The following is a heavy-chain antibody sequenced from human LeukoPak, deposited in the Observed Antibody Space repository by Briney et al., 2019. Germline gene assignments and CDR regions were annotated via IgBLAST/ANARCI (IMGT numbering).Heavy chain of an antibody. CDR2: ISSRSSYI. D-gene: IGHD3-10*02. J-gene: IGHJ6*04. V-gene: IGHV3-21*01. Sequence: GGSVRLSCAASGFTFSTYTMNWVRQAPGKGLEWVSSISSRSSYIYYADSVKGRFTISRDNAKNSLYLQMNSLRAEDTAVYYCAELGITMIGGVWGKGTTVTISS. CDR1: GFTFSTYT. CDR3: AELGITMIGGV.